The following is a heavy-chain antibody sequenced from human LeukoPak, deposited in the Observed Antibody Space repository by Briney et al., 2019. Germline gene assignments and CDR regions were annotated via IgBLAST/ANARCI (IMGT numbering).Heavy chain of an antibody. J-gene: IGHJ4*02. V-gene: IGHV4-59*01. CDR1: GGSISSYY. D-gene: IGHD6-13*01. Sequence: SETLSLTCTVSGGSISSYYWSWIRQPPGKGLEWIGYIYYSGSTNYNPSLKSRVTISVDTSKNQFSLKLSSVTAADTAVYYCARVVGWYSSSWYFDYWGQGTLVTVSS. CDR2: IYYSGST. CDR3: ARVVGWYSSSWYFDY.